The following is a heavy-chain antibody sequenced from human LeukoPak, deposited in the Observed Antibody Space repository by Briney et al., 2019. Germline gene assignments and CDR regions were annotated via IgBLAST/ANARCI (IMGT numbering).Heavy chain of an antibody. CDR2: IYYSGST. V-gene: IGHV4-59*01. D-gene: IGHD6-13*01. Sequence: SETLSLTCTVSGGSISSYYWSWILQPPGKGLEWIGYIYYSGSTNYNPSLKSRVTISVDTSKNQFSLNLSSVTAADTAVYYCAREGRGAAAGMDYWGQGTLVTVSS. J-gene: IGHJ4*02. CDR1: GGSISSYY. CDR3: AREGRGAAAGMDY.